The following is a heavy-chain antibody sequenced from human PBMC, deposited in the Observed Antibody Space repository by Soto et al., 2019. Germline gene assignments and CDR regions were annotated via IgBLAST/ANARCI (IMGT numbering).Heavy chain of an antibody. D-gene: IGHD3-22*01. CDR3: ARDDIYYYDSSGYVAFDI. Sequence: EASVKVSCKASGYTFTSYGISWARQAPGQGLEWMGWISAYNGNTNYAQKLQGRVTMTTDTSTSTAYMELRSLRSDDTAVYYCARDDIYYYDSSGYVAFDIWGQGTMVTVSS. CDR2: ISAYNGNT. V-gene: IGHV1-18*01. CDR1: GYTFTSYG. J-gene: IGHJ3*02.